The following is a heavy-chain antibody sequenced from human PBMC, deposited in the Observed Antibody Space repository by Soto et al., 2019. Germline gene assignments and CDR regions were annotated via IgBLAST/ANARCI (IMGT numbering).Heavy chain of an antibody. J-gene: IGHJ5*02. Sequence: QVQLQESGPGLVKPSETLSLTCTVSGGSISSYYRSWILQPPGKGLECLGYIYYSGSTNYNPSLKSRVTISVATSKNQYSLKLSSVTAADTAVYYCARGSGGDWPFDPWGQGTLVTVST. CDR2: IYYSGST. CDR3: ARGSGGDWPFDP. D-gene: IGHD2-21*02. V-gene: IGHV4-59*01. CDR1: GGSISSYY.